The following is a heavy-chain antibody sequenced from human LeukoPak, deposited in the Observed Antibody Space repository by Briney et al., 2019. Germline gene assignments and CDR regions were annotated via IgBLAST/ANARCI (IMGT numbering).Heavy chain of an antibody. J-gene: IGHJ4*02. CDR2: MNPNNGNT. Sequence: ASVKVSCKVSGTTFMSNDINWVRQATGQGLEWMGWMNPNNGNTGYAPKFQGRVTMTRNTSITTAYMELSSLTSEGTAVYYCARGGNIGAVPTAWGQGTLVTVSS. CDR1: GTTFMSND. CDR3: ARGGNIGAVPTA. D-gene: IGHD6-13*01. V-gene: IGHV1-8*01.